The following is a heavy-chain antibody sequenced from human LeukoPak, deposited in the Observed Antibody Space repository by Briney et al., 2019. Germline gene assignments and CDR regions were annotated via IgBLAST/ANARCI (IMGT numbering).Heavy chain of an antibody. V-gene: IGHV3-30*18. CDR1: GFTFSNYG. CDR3: AKDQGHIAATKYHYYGMDV. J-gene: IGHJ6*02. CDR2: ISYDGNNK. Sequence: PGGSLRLSCAASGFTFSNYGIHWVRQAPGKGLEWVAVISYDGNNKYYVDSVKGRFTVSRDNSKNTLYLQMNSLRGEDTAVYYCAKDQGHIAATKYHYYGMDVWGQGTTVTVSS. D-gene: IGHD5-12*01.